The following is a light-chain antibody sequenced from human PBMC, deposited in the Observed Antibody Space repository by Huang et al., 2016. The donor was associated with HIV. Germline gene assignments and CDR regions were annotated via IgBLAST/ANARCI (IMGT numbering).Light chain of an antibody. CDR2: SAS. CDR1: HGIRNS. Sequence: DIQMTQSPSSLSASVGDRVTITCRASHGIRNSLAWYQQQQGKSPKLLLFSASRLESGVPSRFSGSGSGTDYTLTITSLQSEDFATYYCQQYYSTPLTFGGGTKVQIK. CDR3: QQYYSTPLT. V-gene: IGKV1-NL1*01. J-gene: IGKJ4*01.